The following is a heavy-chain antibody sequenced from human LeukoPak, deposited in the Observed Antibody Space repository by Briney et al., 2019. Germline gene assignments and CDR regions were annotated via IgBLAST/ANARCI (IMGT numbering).Heavy chain of an antibody. D-gene: IGHD6-13*01. CDR3: TRTVRQRVSKYYFDY. CDR1: GFTFGDYA. J-gene: IGHJ4*02. CDR2: IRSKAYGGTT. V-gene: IGHV3-49*04. Sequence: GGSLRLSCTASGFTFGDYAMSWVRQAPGKGLEWVGFIRSKAYGGTTECAASVKGRFTISRDDSKSIAYLQMNSLKTEDTAVYYCTRTVRQRVSKYYFDYWGQGTLVTVSS.